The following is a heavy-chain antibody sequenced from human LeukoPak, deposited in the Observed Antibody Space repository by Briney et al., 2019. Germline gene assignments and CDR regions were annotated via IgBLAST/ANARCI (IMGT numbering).Heavy chain of an antibody. J-gene: IGHJ4*02. CDR2: ISDSGDYT. CDR3: AKDTSIGKYCTSGVRSPFDY. CDR1: GFTFSSYA. D-gene: IGHD2-8*01. V-gene: IGHV3-23*01. Sequence: SGGSLRLSCAGSGFTFSSYAMSWVRQAPGKGLEWVSAISDSGDYTYYADSVKGRFTISRDNSKNTLYLHVNSLRAEDTAVYYCAKDTSIGKYCTSGVRSPFDYWGQGTLVTVSS.